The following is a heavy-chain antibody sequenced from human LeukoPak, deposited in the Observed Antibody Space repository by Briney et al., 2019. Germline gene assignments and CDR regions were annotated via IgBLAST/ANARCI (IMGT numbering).Heavy chain of an antibody. CDR2: IYYSGST. J-gene: IGHJ4*02. Sequence: PSETLSLTCTVSGGSISSSSYYWAWIRQPPGKGLEWIGSIYYSGSTYYNPSLKSRVTISVDTSKNQFSLKLSSVTAADTAVYYCARFSSGWDQSDYWGQGTLVTVSS. CDR1: GGSISSSSYY. V-gene: IGHV4-39*01. D-gene: IGHD6-19*01. CDR3: ARFSSGWDQSDY.